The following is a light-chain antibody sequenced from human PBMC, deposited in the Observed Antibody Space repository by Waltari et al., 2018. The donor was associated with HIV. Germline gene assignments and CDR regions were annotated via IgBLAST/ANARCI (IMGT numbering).Light chain of an antibody. V-gene: IGLV3-10*01. CDR2: EDN. CDR3: YSTDSSSSRWV. Sequence: SDELTQPPSASVSPGQTARITCPGYVSPKKQASRYQQKSGQAPVLVIYEDNKRPSVIPERFSGSSSGTMATLTINEAQVEDEADYYCYSTDSSSSRWVFGGGTKLTVL. J-gene: IGLJ3*02. CDR1: VSPKKQ.